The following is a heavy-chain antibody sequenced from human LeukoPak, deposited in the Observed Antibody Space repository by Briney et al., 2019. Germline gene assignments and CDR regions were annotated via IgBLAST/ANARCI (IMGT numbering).Heavy chain of an antibody. D-gene: IGHD2-2*01. CDR3: ARGPRSLGYANWFDP. CDR1: GFTFSGSA. J-gene: IGHJ5*02. Sequence: PGGSLRLSCAASGFTFSGSAMHWVRQASGKGLEWVGRIRSKTNNYATAYTASVKGRFTISRDDSKNTAYLQMNSLRAEDTAVYYCARGPRSLGYANWFDPWGQGTLVTVSS. CDR2: IRSKTNNYAT. V-gene: IGHV3-73*01.